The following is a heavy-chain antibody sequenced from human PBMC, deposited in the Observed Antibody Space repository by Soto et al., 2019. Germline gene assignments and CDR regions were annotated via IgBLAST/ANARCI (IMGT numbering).Heavy chain of an antibody. CDR1: GGTFSSYT. Sequence: QVQLVQSGAEVKKPGSSVKVSCKASGGTFSSYTISWVRQAPGQGLEWMGRIIPILGIANYAQKFQGRVTITGDKSTSTAYMELSSLRSEDTAVYYCARDRGEDAFDIWGQGTMVTVSS. CDR3: ARDRGEDAFDI. J-gene: IGHJ3*02. D-gene: IGHD5-12*01. CDR2: IIPILGIA. V-gene: IGHV1-69*08.